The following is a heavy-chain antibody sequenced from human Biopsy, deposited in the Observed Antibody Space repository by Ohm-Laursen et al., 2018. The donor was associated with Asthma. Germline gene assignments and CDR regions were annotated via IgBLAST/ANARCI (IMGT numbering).Heavy chain of an antibody. J-gene: IGHJ4*02. CDR1: GFTFGNFW. D-gene: IGHD2-21*01. V-gene: IGHV3-7*03. CDR2: INGDGSQK. CDR3: AKATLGDIGKDY. Sequence: SLRLSCAASGFTFGNFWMSWGRQTPGKRLEWVATINGDGSQKSYVDSVTGRFTISRDNSKNSLHLEMNSLRVEDTALYYCAKATLGDIGKDYWGQGTLVTVSS.